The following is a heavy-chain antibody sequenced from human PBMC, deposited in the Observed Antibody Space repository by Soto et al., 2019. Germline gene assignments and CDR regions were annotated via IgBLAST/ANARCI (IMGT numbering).Heavy chain of an antibody. CDR2: ISYDGSNE. V-gene: IGHV3-30*18. CDR1: GFTFSSYG. J-gene: IGHJ4*02. Sequence: QVQLVESGGGVVQPGTSLRLSCAASGFTFSSYGMHWVRQAPDKGLEWVAVISYDGSNEYYADSVKGRFTISRDNSKNTVYLQMNSLRAEDTSLYYCAKAQSGSYPDYWGQGTLVTVSS. CDR3: AKAQSGSYPDY. D-gene: IGHD1-26*01.